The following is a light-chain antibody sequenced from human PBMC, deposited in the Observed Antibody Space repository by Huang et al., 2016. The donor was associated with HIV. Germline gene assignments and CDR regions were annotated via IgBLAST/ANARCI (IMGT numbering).Light chain of an antibody. J-gene: IGKJ4*01. V-gene: IGKV4-1*01. Sequence: DIVLTQSPDSLAVSLGERATINCKPSQSVLYSSNNKNYLAWYQQKPGQPPKLLIYWASTRESGVPYRFSGSGSGTDFTLTSSSLQAEDVAVYYCQQYYSTPPTFGGGTKVEIK. CDR3: QQYYSTPPT. CDR2: WAS. CDR1: QSVLYSSNNKNY.